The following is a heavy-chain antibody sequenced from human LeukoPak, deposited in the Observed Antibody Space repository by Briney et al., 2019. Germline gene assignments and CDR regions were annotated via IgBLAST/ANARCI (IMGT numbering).Heavy chain of an antibody. Sequence: ASVKVSCKASGYTFTDYYIHWLRQAPGHGPKWMGWIYPNNGATFYAQKFQGRVMMTTDASIHTTYMELTSLRSDDTAVYYCARDPYPKYSTGWYSNYWGQGTLVTVSS. D-gene: IGHD6-19*01. CDR3: ARDPYPKYSTGWYSNY. J-gene: IGHJ4*02. V-gene: IGHV1-2*02. CDR2: IYPNNGAT. CDR1: GYTFTDYY.